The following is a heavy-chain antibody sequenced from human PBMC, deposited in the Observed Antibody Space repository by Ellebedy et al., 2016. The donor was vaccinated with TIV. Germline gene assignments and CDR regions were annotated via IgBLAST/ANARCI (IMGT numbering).Heavy chain of an antibody. V-gene: IGHV4-59*08. CDR2: IYYSGNT. CDR1: GDSINYYY. Sequence: SETLSLTCTVSGDSINYYYWSWIRQPPGKGLEWIGYIYYSGNTNYNPSLKSRVTISVDTSKNQFSLKLRSVTAADTAVYYCAALQWLAPAWYFDLWGRGTLVTVSS. D-gene: IGHD6-19*01. J-gene: IGHJ2*01. CDR3: AALQWLAPAWYFDL.